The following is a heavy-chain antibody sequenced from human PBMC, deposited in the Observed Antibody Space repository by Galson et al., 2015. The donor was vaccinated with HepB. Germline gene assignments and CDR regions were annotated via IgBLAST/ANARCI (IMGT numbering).Heavy chain of an antibody. Sequence: VSCKASGYTFTGYYLHWVRQAPGQGLEWMGWINPNSGGTNYAQKFQGRVTMTRDTSISTAYMELSGLRSDDTAVYYCARSGSSGWEAFDIWGQGTMVTVSS. CDR1: GYTFTGYY. CDR3: ARSGSSGWEAFDI. V-gene: IGHV1-2*02. D-gene: IGHD6-19*01. J-gene: IGHJ3*02. CDR2: INPNSGGT.